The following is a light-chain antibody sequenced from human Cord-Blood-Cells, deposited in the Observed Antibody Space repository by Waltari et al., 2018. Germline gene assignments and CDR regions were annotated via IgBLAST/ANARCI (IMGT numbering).Light chain of an antibody. CDR3: QQYGSAPWT. V-gene: IGKV3-20*01. J-gene: IGKJ1*01. CDR1: QSVSSSY. CDR2: GTS. Sequence: EIVLTQSPGTLSLSPGERATLSCRASQSVSSSYLVWYPQKPGQAPRLLIYGTSSRATGIPDRFSGSGAGTDFTLTISRLEPEDCAVYYCQQYGSAPWTFGQGTKVEIK.